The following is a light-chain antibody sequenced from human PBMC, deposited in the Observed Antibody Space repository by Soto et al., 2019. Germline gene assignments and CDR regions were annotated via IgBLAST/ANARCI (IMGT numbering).Light chain of an antibody. V-gene: IGKV3-11*01. CDR1: HRVSIY. Sequence: EIVLTQSPATLSLSPGERATLSCRPSHRVSIYLAWYQQKPGQAPRLLMYEASNRATGIPARFSGGGSGTDFTLTISSLEPADFAVYYCQQRSDWPWTFGQGTKVDIK. J-gene: IGKJ1*01. CDR2: EAS. CDR3: QQRSDWPWT.